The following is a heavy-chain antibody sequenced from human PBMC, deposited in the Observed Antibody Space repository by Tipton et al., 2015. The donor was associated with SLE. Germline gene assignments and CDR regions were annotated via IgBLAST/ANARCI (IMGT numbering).Heavy chain of an antibody. CDR2: VFYTGNT. CDR1: DGSISSSDYY. CDR3: ARELRGGFDF. D-gene: IGHD3-16*01. Sequence: TLSLTCTVSDGSISSSDYYWGWIRQPPGKGLEWIGSVFYTGNTYYNPSLKSRVTTSIDTSKSQFSLKLTSVTAADTAMYYCARELRGGFDFWGQGALVTVSS. V-gene: IGHV4-39*07. J-gene: IGHJ4*02.